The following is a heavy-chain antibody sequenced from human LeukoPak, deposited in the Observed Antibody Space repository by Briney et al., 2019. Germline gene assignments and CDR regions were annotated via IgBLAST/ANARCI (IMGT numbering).Heavy chain of an antibody. J-gene: IGHJ4*02. V-gene: IGHV3-30*04. CDR1: GFSFNAYP. CDR2: ISNDGNNK. D-gene: IGHD3-10*01. Sequence: GGSLRLSCAASGFSFNAYPMHWVRQAPGKGLEWVAVISNDGNNKYSADSVKGRFTISRDNSNNTLSLQMNGLRVEDTAVYYCARPDDSESFYRANHYWGRGTLVTVS. CDR3: ARPDDSESFYRANHY.